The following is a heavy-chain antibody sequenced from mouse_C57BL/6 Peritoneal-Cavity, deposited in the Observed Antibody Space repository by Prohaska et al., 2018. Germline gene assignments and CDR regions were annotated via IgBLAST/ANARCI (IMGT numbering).Heavy chain of an antibody. D-gene: IGHD2-1*01. Sequence: EVQLLETGGGLVQPGGSRGLSCEGSGFTLSGFWMSWVRQTPGKTLEWIGDIKSDGSAINYAPSIKDRFTIFRDNDKSTLYLQMSNVRSEDTATYFCMRYGNYWYFDVWGTGNTVTVSS. J-gene: IGHJ1*03. CDR3: MRYGNYWYFDV. CDR1: GFTLSGFW. CDR2: IKSDGSAI. V-gene: IGHV11-2*01.